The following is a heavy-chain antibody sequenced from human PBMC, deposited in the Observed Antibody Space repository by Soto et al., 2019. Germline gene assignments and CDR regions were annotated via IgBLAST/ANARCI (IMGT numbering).Heavy chain of an antibody. J-gene: IGHJ6*02. Sequence: ASVKVSCKASGYTFTSYGISWVRQAPGQGLERMGWISAYNGNTNYAQKLQGRVTMTTDTSTSTAYMELRSLRSDDTAVYYCARDPYYDFWSGYPPTLYYYGMDVWGQGTTVTVSS. CDR2: ISAYNGNT. CDR1: GYTFTSYG. V-gene: IGHV1-18*04. D-gene: IGHD3-3*01. CDR3: ARDPYYDFWSGYPPTLYYYGMDV.